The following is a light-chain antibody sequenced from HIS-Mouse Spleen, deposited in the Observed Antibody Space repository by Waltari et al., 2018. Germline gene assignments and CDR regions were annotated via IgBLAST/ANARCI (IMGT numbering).Light chain of an antibody. CDR3: YSTDSSGNHRV. V-gene: IGLV3-10*01. CDR1: AFPKQY. J-gene: IGLJ2*01. Sequence: SYELTQPPSVSLSPGQTARITCPGNAFPKQYAYWYQQKSGQAPVLVIYEDSKRPSGIPERFSGSSSGTMATLTISGAQVEDEADYYCYSTDSSGNHRVFGGGTKLTVL. CDR2: EDS.